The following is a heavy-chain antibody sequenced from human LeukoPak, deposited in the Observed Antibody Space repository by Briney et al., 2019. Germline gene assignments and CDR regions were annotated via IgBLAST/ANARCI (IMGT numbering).Heavy chain of an antibody. Sequence: ASVKVSCKASGYIFTDYYMHWVRQAPGQELGWMGRINPNSGGTNYAQKFQGRVTMTRDTSISTAYTELSSLRSEDTATYYCARYSSGYYQYFDYWGQGTLVTVSS. CDR1: GYIFTDYY. V-gene: IGHV1/OR15-1*01. D-gene: IGHD3-22*01. CDR2: INPNSGGT. CDR3: ARYSSGYYQYFDY. J-gene: IGHJ4*02.